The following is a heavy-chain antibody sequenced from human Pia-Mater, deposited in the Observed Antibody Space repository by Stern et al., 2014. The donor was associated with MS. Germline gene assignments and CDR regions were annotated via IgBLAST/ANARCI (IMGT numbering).Heavy chain of an antibody. CDR3: ARAIFGVNTAAMAPDAFDS. D-gene: IGHD3-3*01. Sequence: EVQLEESGGGLIQPGGSLRLSCAAPGFIVSKNYMSWVRQAPGKGLEWVSLIYTDGSTYYAGSGKGRFPISRDSSKNKLFLKMNSLRAEDTAMYYCARAIFGVNTAAMAPDAFDSWGQGTMVTVSS. CDR1: GFIVSKNY. CDR2: IYTDGST. V-gene: IGHV3-53*01. J-gene: IGHJ3*01.